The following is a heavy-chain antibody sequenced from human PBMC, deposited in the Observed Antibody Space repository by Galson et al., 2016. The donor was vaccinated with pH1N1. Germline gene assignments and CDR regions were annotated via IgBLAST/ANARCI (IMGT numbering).Heavy chain of an antibody. CDR2: IYAGDSDP. Sequence: QSGAEVKKPGASLKISCKGSGYSFTTSWIGWVRQMPGKGLEWMGIIYAGDSDPRYSPSFQGQVTISVDKSINTAYLQWSSLEASDTAMYYCAIRHGSETASVWVDYWGQGTLVTVSS. J-gene: IGHJ4*02. CDR1: GYSFTTSW. D-gene: IGHD3-16*01. CDR3: AIRHGSETASVWVDY. V-gene: IGHV5-51*01.